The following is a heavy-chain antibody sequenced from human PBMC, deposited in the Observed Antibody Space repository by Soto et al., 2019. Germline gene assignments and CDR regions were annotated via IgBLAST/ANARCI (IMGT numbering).Heavy chain of an antibody. D-gene: IGHD1-26*01. CDR1: GFTFSSYA. CDR2: VSYDGSNK. V-gene: IGHV3-30-3*01. CDR3: ARVPWELLTPDPYYFDY. J-gene: IGHJ4*02. Sequence: QVQLVESGGGVVQPGRSLGLPCAASGFTFSSYAMHWVRQAPGKGLEWVAIVSYDGSNKYYADSVKGRFTISRDNSKNTLYLQMNSLRVEDAAVYCARVPWELLTPDPYYFDYWGQGTLVAVSS.